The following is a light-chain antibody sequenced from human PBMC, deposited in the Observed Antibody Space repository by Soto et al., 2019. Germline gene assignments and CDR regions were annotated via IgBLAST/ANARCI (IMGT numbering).Light chain of an antibody. CDR2: DAS. J-gene: IGKJ1*01. CDR1: QDISNY. Sequence: DIQMTQSPSSLSASVGGRVTITCQASQDISNYLSWYQYKPGKAPKLLIYDASNLEKGVPSRFSGSGSGTHFTLTISSLQPEDIATYYCQQSDILPRTFGQGTRVEIK. CDR3: QQSDILPRT. V-gene: IGKV1-33*01.